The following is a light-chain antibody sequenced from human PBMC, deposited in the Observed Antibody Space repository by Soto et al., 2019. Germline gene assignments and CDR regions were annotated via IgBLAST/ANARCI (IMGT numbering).Light chain of an antibody. V-gene: IGKV1-5*03. CDR3: QHYNNWPPWT. CDR1: QSISSW. J-gene: IGKJ1*01. CDR2: RAS. Sequence: DIQMTQSPSTLSASVGDRVTITCRASQSISSWLAWYQQKPGKAPKLLIYRASNLESGVPSRFSGSGSGTEFTLTISSLQPDDFATYYCQHYNNWPPWTFGQGTKVEIK.